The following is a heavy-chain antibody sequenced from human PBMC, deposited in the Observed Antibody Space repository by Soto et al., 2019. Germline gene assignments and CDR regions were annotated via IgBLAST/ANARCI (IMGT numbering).Heavy chain of an antibody. D-gene: IGHD1-1*01. V-gene: IGHV4-4*02. CDR3: ARTNARTTGTTDYYYGMDV. CDR1: GGSISSSNW. Sequence: SETLSLTCAVSGGSISSSNWWSWVRQPPGKGLEWIGEIYHSGSTNYNPSLKSRVTISVDKSRNQFSLKLSSVTAADTAVYYCARTNARTTGTTDYYYGMDVWGQGTTVTVSS. CDR2: IYHSGST. J-gene: IGHJ6*02.